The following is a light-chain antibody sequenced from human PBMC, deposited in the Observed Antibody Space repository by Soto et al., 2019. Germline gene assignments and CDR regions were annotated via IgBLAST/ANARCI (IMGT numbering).Light chain of an antibody. J-gene: IGKJ1*01. V-gene: IGKV3-20*01. CDR2: DTS. Sequence: EIVLTQSPGTLSLSPGERATLSCRASQSVTSNYLAWYKQKPGRAPGLLIYDTSTSASGLPDRVSGSGSATDFTLTSGRLEPEDFAVYYDQQYCTSPQTFGQGTKVDFK. CDR1: QSVTSNY. CDR3: QQYCTSPQT.